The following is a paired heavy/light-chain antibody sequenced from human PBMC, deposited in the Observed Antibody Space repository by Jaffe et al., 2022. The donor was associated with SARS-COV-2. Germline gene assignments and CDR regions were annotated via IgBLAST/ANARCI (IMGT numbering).Heavy chain of an antibody. D-gene: IGHD1-26*01. J-gene: IGHJ4*02. CDR3: ARWVGASGHFDY. CDR2: LYYSGST. CDR1: GGSITSSGYF. Sequence: QVQLQESGPGLVKPSETLSLTCTVSGGSITSSGYFWGWIRLPPGKGLEWIGGLYYSGSTYHNPSLKSRVAVSIDTSKIQFSLELSSVTAADTAVYYCARWVGASGHFDYWGQGILVTVSS. V-gene: IGHV4-39*01.
Light chain of an antibody. CDR2: EYN. J-gene: IGLJ2*01. V-gene: IGLV1-51*02. CDR1: SSNIGSYS. CDR3: GAWDSSLSAGI. Sequence: QSVLTQPPSVSAAPGQKVTISCSGSSSNIGSYSVSWYQQLPGTAPKLLIYEYNKRPSGIPDRFSGSKSGTSATLGITGLQTGDEADYYCGAWDSSLSAGIFGGGTKLTVL.